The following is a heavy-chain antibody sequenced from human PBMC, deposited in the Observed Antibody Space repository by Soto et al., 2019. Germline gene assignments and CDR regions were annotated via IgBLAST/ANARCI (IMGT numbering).Heavy chain of an antibody. D-gene: IGHD5-12*01. CDR3: GYSGYDFGIDY. J-gene: IGHJ4*02. CDR2: MNPNSGNT. V-gene: IGHV1-8*01. Sequence: QGTGLGLEWMGWMNPNSGNTGYAQKFQGRVTMTRNPSIGTAYMELSSLRSEDTAVYYCGYSGYDFGIDYWGPGPLVTVSS.